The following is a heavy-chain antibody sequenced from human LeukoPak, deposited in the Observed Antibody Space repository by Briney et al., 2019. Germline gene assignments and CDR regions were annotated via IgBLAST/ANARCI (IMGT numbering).Heavy chain of an antibody. V-gene: IGHV3-53*01. CDR3: ARDPPSGYCSGGSCSNAFDI. CDR2: IYSGGST. J-gene: IGHJ3*02. Sequence: GGSLRLSCAASGFTVSSNYMSWVRQAPGKGLEWVSVIYSGGSTYYADSVKGRFTISRDNSKNTLYLQMNSLRAEDTAVYYCARDPPSGYCSGGSCSNAFDIWGQGTMVTVSS. D-gene: IGHD2-15*01. CDR1: GFTVSSNY.